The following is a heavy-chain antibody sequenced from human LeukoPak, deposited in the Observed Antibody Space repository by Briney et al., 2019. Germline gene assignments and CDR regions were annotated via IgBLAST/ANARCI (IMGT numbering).Heavy chain of an antibody. CDR1: GFTFSSYD. CDR2: IGTAGDT. J-gene: IGHJ4*02. V-gene: IGHV3-13*01. CDR3: ARSLVGATFPLDY. Sequence: GGSLRLSCAASGFTFSSYDMHWVRQAPGKGLVWVSAIGTAGDTYYPGSVKGRFTISRENAKNSLYLQMNSLRAEDTAVYYCARSLVGATFPLDYWGQGTLVTVSS. D-gene: IGHD1-26*01.